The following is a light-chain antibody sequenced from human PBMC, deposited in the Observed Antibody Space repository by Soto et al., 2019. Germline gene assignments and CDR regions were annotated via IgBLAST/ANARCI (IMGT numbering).Light chain of an antibody. CDR3: QQYGSSPWM. CDR1: QSVSSSY. V-gene: IGKV3-20*01. Sequence: EIVLTQSPGTLSLSPGERATLSCRASQSVSSSYLAWYQQKPGQAPRLLIYGASSRATGIPDRLSGSGSGTDFTFTISRLEPEDFAVYYCQQYGSSPWMFGQGTKVEIK. J-gene: IGKJ1*01. CDR2: GAS.